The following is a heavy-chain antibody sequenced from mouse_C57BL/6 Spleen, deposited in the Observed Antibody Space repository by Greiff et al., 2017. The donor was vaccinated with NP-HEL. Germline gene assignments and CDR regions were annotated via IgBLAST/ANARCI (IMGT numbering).Heavy chain of an antibody. CDR2: ISDGGSYT. CDR3: ARTGYGFYYAMDY. Sequence: EVQLVESGGGLVKPGGSLKLSCAASGFTFSSYAMSWVRQTPEKRLEWVATISDGGSYTYYPDNVKGRFPISRDNAKNNLYLQMSHLKSEDTAMYYCARTGYGFYYAMDYWGQGTSVTVSS. J-gene: IGHJ4*01. D-gene: IGHD2-10*02. V-gene: IGHV5-4*01. CDR1: GFTFSSYA.